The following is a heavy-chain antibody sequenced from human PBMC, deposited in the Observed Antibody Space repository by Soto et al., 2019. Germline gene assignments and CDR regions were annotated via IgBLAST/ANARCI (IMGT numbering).Heavy chain of an antibody. V-gene: IGHV1-69*13. CDR1: GGTFSSYA. CDR3: ARSAAYLATLNY. J-gene: IGHJ4*02. Sequence: GASVKVSCKASGGTFSSYAISWVRQAPGQGLEWMGGIIPIFGTANYAQKFQGRVTITADESTSTAYMELSSLRSEDTAVYYCARSAAYLATLNYWGQGTLVTVSS. D-gene: IGHD5-12*01. CDR2: IIPIFGTA.